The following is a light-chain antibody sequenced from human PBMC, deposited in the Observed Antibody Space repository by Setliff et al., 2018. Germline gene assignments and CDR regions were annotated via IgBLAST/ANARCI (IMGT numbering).Light chain of an antibody. CDR1: NIGSQS. CDR3: QVWDSRSEHYV. CDR2: FDS. V-gene: IGLV3-21*01. J-gene: IGLJ1*01. Sequence: SYELTQPPSVSVAPGKTATVICGGTNIGSQSVHWYQQKPGQAPVLVISFDSDRPSGIPERFSGSNSGKAATLTISRVEAGDEADYYCQVWDSRSEHYVFGTGTKV.